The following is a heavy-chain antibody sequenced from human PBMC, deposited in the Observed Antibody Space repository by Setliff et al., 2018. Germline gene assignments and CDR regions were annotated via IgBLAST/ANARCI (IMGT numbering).Heavy chain of an antibody. CDR2: INTGGGSA. J-gene: IGHJ3*01. CDR1: GYSFTSFY. D-gene: IGHD3-16*02. Sequence: GASVKVSCKASGYSFTSFYMYWVRQAPGQGLEWMGTINTGGGSASVVDQFQGRVTMTRDTSTSTVYMEFSSLRSDDTAVYYCARDPLYRENLSRVFDFWGQGTMVTVSS. V-gene: IGHV1-46*01. CDR3: ARDPLYRENLSRVFDF.